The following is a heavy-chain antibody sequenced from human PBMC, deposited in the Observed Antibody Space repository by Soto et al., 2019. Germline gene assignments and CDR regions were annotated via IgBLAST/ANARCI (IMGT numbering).Heavy chain of an antibody. D-gene: IGHD4-17*01. V-gene: IGHV2-5*02. CDR3: TYGAYGAYPGDY. Sequence: QITLKESGPTLVKPTQTLTLTCTFSGFSLSTMGVGVGWIRQPPGKALEWLALIYWDDDKRYSPSLKSRLTITKDTSKNQVVLTMTNMDPVDTGTYYFTYGAYGAYPGDYWGQGTLVTVSS. CDR1: GFSLSTMGVG. CDR2: IYWDDDK. J-gene: IGHJ4*02.